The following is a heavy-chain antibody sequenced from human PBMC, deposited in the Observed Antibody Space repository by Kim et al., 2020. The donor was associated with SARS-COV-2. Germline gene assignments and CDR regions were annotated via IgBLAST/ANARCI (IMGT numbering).Heavy chain of an antibody. J-gene: IGHJ6*02. D-gene: IGHD5-12*01. CDR3: ARRNSGYDLHYYYYGMDV. Sequence: KSRVTRSVDTSKNQFSLKLSAVTAADTAVYYCARRNSGYDLHYYYYGMDVWGQGTTVTVSS. V-gene: IGHV4-39*01.